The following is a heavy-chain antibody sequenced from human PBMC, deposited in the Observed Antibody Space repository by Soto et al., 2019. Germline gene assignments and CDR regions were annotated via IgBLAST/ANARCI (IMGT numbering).Heavy chain of an antibody. V-gene: IGHV3-48*01. Sequence: GSLRLSCAASGFTFSSYSMNWVRQAPGKGLEWVSYISSSSSTIYYADSVKGRFTISRDNAKNSLYLQMNSLRAEDTAVYYCARDAVTIFGVVIIPGDYWGQGTLVTVSS. CDR1: GFTFSSYS. D-gene: IGHD3-3*01. CDR3: ARDAVTIFGVVIIPGDY. CDR2: ISSSSSTI. J-gene: IGHJ4*02.